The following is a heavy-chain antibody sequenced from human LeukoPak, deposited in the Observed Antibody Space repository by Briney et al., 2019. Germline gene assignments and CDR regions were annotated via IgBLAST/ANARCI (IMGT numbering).Heavy chain of an antibody. V-gene: IGHV1-69*13. CDR2: IIPIFGTA. CDR1: GGTFSSYA. Sequence: GASVKVSCKASGGTFSSYAISWVRQAPGQGLEWMGGIIPIFGTANYAQKFQSRVTITADESTSTAYMELSSLRSEDTAVYYCARGPRHDGHFDYWGQGTLVTVSS. D-gene: IGHD3-16*01. CDR3: ARGPRHDGHFDY. J-gene: IGHJ4*02.